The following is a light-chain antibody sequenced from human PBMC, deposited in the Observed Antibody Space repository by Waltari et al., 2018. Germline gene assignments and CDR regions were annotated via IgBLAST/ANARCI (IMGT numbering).Light chain of an antibody. V-gene: IGKV3-15*01. CDR1: QSVGSN. J-gene: IGKJ2*01. CDR2: DAS. Sequence: EIVMTQSPATLSVSPGERVIVSCRASQSVGSNLAWYQHKHGQAPRLLIYDASTRATGIPARFGGSWSGTEFTLTISSLQSEDFAVYYCQQYINWPPMYTFGQGTKLEIK. CDR3: QQYINWPPMYT.